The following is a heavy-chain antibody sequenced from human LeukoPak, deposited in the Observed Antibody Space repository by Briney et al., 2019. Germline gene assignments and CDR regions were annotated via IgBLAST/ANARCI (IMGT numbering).Heavy chain of an antibody. Sequence: PGGSLRLSCVASGLTFNNYNMNWVRQAPGKGLEWVSLISSDGSYIYYADSVRGRFTISRDNSKNTLYLQMNSLRAEDTAVYYCAKGPDSGLRYFDYWGQGTLVTVSS. J-gene: IGHJ4*02. D-gene: IGHD5-12*01. CDR3: AKGPDSGLRYFDY. V-gene: IGHV3-21*04. CDR1: GLTFNNYN. CDR2: ISSDGSYI.